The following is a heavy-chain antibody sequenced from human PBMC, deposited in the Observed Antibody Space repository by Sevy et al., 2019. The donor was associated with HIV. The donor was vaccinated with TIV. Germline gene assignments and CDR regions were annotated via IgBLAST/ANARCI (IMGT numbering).Heavy chain of an antibody. CDR1: GDSISGYY. CDR3: ARGAPNYYYAMDV. Sequence: SETLSLTSTVSGDSISGYYWIWIRQPPGKGLEWIGYIFYSRSTNYSPSLKSRVTISKDTSKNQFSLKLSSVTAADTALYYCARGAPNYYYAMDVWGQGTTVTVSS. V-gene: IGHV4-59*01. J-gene: IGHJ6*02. CDR2: IFYSRST.